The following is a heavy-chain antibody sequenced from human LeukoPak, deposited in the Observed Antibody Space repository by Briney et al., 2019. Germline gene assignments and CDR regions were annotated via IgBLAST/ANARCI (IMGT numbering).Heavy chain of an antibody. CDR2: ISGSGGST. CDR3: AKDLGPYGSGSYYYDY. Sequence: PGGSLRLSCAASGFTFSSYAMSWVRQAQGKGLEWVSAISGSGGSTYYADSVKGRFTISRDNSKNTLYLQMNSLRAEDTAVYYCAKDLGPYGSGSYYYDYWGQGTLVTVSS. J-gene: IGHJ4*02. V-gene: IGHV3-23*01. CDR1: GFTFSSYA. D-gene: IGHD3-10*01.